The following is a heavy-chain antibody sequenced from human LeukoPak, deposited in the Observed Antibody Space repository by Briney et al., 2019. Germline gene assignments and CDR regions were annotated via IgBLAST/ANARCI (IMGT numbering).Heavy chain of an antibody. CDR3: IAGRYGDYPIDY. D-gene: IGHD4-17*01. V-gene: IGHV4-59*01. J-gene: IGHJ4*02. Sequence: SETLSLTCTVSGGSISSYYWSWLRQPPGKGLEWIGYIYYGGSTNYNPSLKSRITISVDTSKNQFSLKLSSVTAADTAVYYCIAGRYGDYPIDYWGQGTLVTVSS. CDR2: IYYGGST. CDR1: GGSISSYY.